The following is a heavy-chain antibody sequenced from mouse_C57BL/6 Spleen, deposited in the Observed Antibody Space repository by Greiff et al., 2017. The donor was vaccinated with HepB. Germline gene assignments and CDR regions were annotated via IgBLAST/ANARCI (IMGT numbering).Heavy chain of an antibody. CDR1: GFNIKDDY. CDR2: IDPENGDT. J-gene: IGHJ3*01. D-gene: IGHD1-1*01. CDR3: TTVHYYGSSSFAY. V-gene: IGHV14-4*01. Sequence: VQLQQSGAELVRPGASVKLSCTASGFNIKDDYMHWVKQRPEQGLEWIGWIDPENGDTEYASKFQGKATITADTSSNTAYLQLSILTSEDTAVYDCTTVHYYGSSSFAYWGQGTLVTVSA.